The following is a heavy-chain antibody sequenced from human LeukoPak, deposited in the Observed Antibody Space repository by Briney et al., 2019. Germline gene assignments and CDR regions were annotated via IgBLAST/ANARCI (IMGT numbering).Heavy chain of an antibody. CDR2: IYYSGST. D-gene: IGHD6-13*01. CDR1: GGSISSGGYY. Sequence: SETLSLTCTVSGGSISSGGYYWSWIRQHPGKGLEWIGYIYYSGSTYYNPSLKSRVTISVDTSKNQFSLKLSSVTAADTAVYYCARDNVAAAGSKWFDPWGQGTLVTVSS. V-gene: IGHV4-31*03. CDR3: ARDNVAAAGSKWFDP. J-gene: IGHJ5*02.